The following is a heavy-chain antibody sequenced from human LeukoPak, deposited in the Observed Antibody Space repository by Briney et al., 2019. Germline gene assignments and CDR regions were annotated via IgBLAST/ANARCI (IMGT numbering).Heavy chain of an antibody. CDR3: ARDNYGSGYFDL. CDR2: IDHSGST. D-gene: IGHD4-17*01. J-gene: IGHJ2*01. Sequence: SETLSLTCAVYDESFSGYYCSWIRQPPRKGLEWIGEIDHSGSTNYNPSLQSRVTISVDTSKNQFSLKVSSVSAADTAVYYCARDNYGSGYFDLWGRGTLVTVSS. CDR1: DESFSGYY. V-gene: IGHV4-34*01.